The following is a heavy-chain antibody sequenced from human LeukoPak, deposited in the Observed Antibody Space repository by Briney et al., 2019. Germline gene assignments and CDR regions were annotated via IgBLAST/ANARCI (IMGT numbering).Heavy chain of an antibody. CDR2: ISGSSSDM. V-gene: IGHV3-21*01. CDR3: ARVLDSRGWAFEF. J-gene: IGHJ4*02. D-gene: IGHD6-19*01. Sequence: GGSLRLSCAASRFTFRTYHMNWVRQAPGKGLEWVSSISGSSSDMFYADSVQGRFTISRDNAKNLLFLQMNSLRAEDTAVYYCARVLDSRGWAFEFWGQGTLVTVSS. CDR1: RFTFRTYH.